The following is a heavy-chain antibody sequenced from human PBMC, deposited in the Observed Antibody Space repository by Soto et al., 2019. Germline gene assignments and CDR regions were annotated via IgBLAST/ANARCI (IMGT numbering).Heavy chain of an antibody. J-gene: IGHJ4*02. CDR1: GFTFSSYA. CDR2: VSIGGST. Sequence: DVQLLESGGGLVQPEGSLRLSCAASGFTFSSYAMGWVRQGPGKGLEWVAVVSIGGSTHYADSVRGRFTISRDNSKNPLSLQMNSPTAEDTAVYFCAKRRGAGGHFDYWGQGALVTVSS. CDR3: AKRRGAGGHFDY. D-gene: IGHD2-15*01. V-gene: IGHV3-23*01.